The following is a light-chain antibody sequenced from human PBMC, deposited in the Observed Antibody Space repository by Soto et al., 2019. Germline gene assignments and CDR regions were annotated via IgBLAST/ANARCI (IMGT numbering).Light chain of an antibody. J-gene: IGKJ2*01. CDR2: GAS. CDR1: QSVSSNY. CDR3: QQYGSSPMYT. Sequence: EIVLTQSPGTLSLSPGERATLSCRASQSVSSNYLTWYQQKPGQAPRLLIYGASSRATGIPDRFSGSGSGTDFTLIISRLEPEDFPVYYCQQYGSSPMYTFGQGTKLEIK. V-gene: IGKV3-20*01.